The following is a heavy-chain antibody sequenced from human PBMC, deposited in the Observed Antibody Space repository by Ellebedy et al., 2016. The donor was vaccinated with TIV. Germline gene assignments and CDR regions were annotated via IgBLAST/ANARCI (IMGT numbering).Heavy chain of an antibody. CDR2: IYYSGST. CDR3: ARGSNWNYWFNP. V-gene: IGHV4-39*07. D-gene: IGHD1-20*01. J-gene: IGHJ5*02. Sequence: SETLSLXCTVSGGSISSSAYYWVWIRQPPGKGLEWIASIYYSGSTYYNPSLKSRVTISVDTSKNQFSLKLNSVTAADTAVYYCARGSNWNYWFNPWGQGTLVTVSS. CDR1: GGSISSSAYY.